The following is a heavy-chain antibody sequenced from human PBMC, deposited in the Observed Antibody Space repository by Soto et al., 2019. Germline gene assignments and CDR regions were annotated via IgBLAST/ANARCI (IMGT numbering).Heavy chain of an antibody. CDR2: IYYTGRT. Sequence: QLQLQESGPGLVKPSETLSLTCTVSGGSISGSDYHWGWIRQPPGKGLDWIGSIYYTGRTYYNPSLKSRVTTYLDTSKNQFSLNLNSVTAADTAVYYCARFFDSWGQGTLVTVSS. J-gene: IGHJ4*02. CDR3: ARFFDS. CDR1: GGSISGSDYH. V-gene: IGHV4-39*01.